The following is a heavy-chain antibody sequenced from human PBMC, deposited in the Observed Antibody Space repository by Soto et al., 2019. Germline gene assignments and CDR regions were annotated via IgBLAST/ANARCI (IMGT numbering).Heavy chain of an antibody. Sequence: GGSLRLSCAASGFTFSSYAMSWVRQAPGKGLEWVSAISGSGGSTYYADSVKGRFTISRDSSKNTLYLQMNSLRAEDTAVYYCAKAQGVSVVNPRLDPWGQGTLVTVSS. D-gene: IGHD2-15*01. V-gene: IGHV3-23*01. CDR2: ISGSGGST. J-gene: IGHJ5*02. CDR3: AKAQGVSVVNPRLDP. CDR1: GFTFSSYA.